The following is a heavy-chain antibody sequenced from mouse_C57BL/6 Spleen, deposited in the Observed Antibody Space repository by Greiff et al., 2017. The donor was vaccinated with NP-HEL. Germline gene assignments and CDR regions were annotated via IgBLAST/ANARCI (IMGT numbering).Heavy chain of an antibody. CDR3: ATGDGEAY. CDR2: INDGGSYT. J-gene: IGHJ3*01. Sequence: EVHLVESGGGLVKPGGSLKLSCAASGFTFSSYAMSWVRQTPEKRLEWVATINDGGSYTYYPDNVKGRFTISRDNAKNNRYLQMSHLKSEDTAMYYCATGDGEAYWGQGTLVTVSA. CDR1: GFTFSSYA. D-gene: IGHD1-1*01. V-gene: IGHV5-4*01.